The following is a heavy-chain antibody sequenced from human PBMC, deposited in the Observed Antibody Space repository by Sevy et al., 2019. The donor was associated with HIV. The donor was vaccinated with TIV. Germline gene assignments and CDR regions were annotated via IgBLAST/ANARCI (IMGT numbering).Heavy chain of an antibody. CDR3: ARDPCYSVSYYCYFDY. V-gene: IGHV1-18*01. D-gene: IGHD1-26*01. CDR1: GYTFTSYG. J-gene: IGHJ4*02. CDR2: ISAYNGNT. Sequence: ASVKVSCKASGYTFTSYGISWVRQAPGQGLEWMGLISAYNGNTNYAQKLQGRVTMTTDTSTSTAYMELRSLRSDDTAVYYCARDPCYSVSYYCYFDYWGQGTLVTVSS.